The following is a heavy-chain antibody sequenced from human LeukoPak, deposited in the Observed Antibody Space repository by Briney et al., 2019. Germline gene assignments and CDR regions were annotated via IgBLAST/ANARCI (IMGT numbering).Heavy chain of an antibody. Sequence: GGSLRLSCAASGFRVSSKYTSWVRQHAGKWLEWVSVIYSGGTTFSDDSVKGRFPISRDNSKNTLYLQMNRLRPDDTDVYFCTKLKGWYGDGYFVYWGPGILVTVSS. V-gene: IGHV3-53*01. J-gene: IGHJ4*02. CDR3: TKLKGWYGDGYFVY. CDR1: GFRVSSKY. CDR2: IYSGGTT. D-gene: IGHD6-19*01.